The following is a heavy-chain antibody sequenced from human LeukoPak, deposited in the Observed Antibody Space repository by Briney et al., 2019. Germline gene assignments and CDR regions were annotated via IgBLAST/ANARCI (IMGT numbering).Heavy chain of an antibody. D-gene: IGHD5-18*01. CDR2: IWYDGSNK. Sequence: GGSLRLSCAASGFTFSSYGMHWVRQAPGKGLEWVAVIWYDGSNKYYADSVKGRFTISRDNSKNTLYLQMNSLRAEDTAVYYCARGGPFMVIDYWGQGTLVTVSS. J-gene: IGHJ4*02. V-gene: IGHV3-33*01. CDR1: GFTFSSYG. CDR3: ARGGPFMVIDY.